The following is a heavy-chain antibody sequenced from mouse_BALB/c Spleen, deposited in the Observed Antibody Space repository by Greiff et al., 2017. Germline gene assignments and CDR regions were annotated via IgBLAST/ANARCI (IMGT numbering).Heavy chain of an antibody. V-gene: IGHV1-54*01. Sequence: QVHVKQSGAELVRPGTSVKVSCKASGYAFTNYLIEWVKQRPGQGLEWIGVINPGSGGTNYNEKFKGKATLTVDKSSSTAYMQLKSLTSEDSAVYYCARSPLPFAYWGQGTLVTVSA. CDR3: ARSPLPFAY. D-gene: IGHD2-1*01. CDR2: INPGSGGT. CDR1: GYAFTNYL. J-gene: IGHJ3*01.